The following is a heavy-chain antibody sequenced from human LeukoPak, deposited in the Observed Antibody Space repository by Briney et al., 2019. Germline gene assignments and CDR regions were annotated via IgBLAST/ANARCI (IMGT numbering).Heavy chain of an antibody. CDR3: ARDATTAIGTVYMDV. CDR1: GFTFSSYE. CDR2: ISSSGSTI. V-gene: IGHV3-48*03. J-gene: IGHJ6*03. D-gene: IGHD1-1*01. Sequence: GGSLRLSCAASGFTFSSYEMNWVRQAPGKGLEWVSYISSSGSTIYYADSVKGRFTISRDNAKNSLYLQMNSLRAEDTAIYYCARDATTAIGTVYMDVWGKGTTVTISS.